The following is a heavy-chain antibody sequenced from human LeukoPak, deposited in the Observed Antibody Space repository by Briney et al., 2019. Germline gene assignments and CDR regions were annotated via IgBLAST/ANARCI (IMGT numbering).Heavy chain of an antibody. CDR1: GGSISTYY. CDR3: ASRMYYYYGMDV. Sequence: SETLSLTCTVSGGSISTYYWNWIRQPPGKGLEWIGYIYHSGSTNYNPSLQSRVTISVDTSKNQFSLKLNSVTAADTAVYYCASRMYYYYGMDVWGQGTTVIASS. V-gene: IGHV4-59*12. J-gene: IGHJ6*02. CDR2: IYHSGST.